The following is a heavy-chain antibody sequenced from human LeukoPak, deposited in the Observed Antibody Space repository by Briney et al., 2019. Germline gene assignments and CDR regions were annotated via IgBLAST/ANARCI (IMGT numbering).Heavy chain of an antibody. J-gene: IGHJ4*02. CDR1: GFTVSSNY. D-gene: IGHD3-10*01. CDR3: AGITTGYGSGSYYKYFDY. Sequence: GSLRLSCAASGFTVSSNYMSWVRQAPGRGLEWVSVIYSGGSTYYADSVKGRFTISRDNSKNTLYLQMNSLRAEDTAVYYCAGITTGYGSGSYYKYFDYWGQGTLVTVSS. CDR2: IYSGGST. V-gene: IGHV3-66*01.